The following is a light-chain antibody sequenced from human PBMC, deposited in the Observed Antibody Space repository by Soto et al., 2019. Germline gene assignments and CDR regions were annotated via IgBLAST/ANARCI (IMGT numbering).Light chain of an antibody. CDR1: QSVSSSY. Sequence: EIVLTQSPGTLSLSPGERATLSCRASQSVSSSYLAWYQQKPGQAPRLLIYGESSRATGIPDRFSGSGSGTDFTLTISRLEPEDFAVYYCQQYSSSPFPFGQGTKLEIK. J-gene: IGKJ2*01. CDR2: GES. CDR3: QQYSSSPFP. V-gene: IGKV3-20*01.